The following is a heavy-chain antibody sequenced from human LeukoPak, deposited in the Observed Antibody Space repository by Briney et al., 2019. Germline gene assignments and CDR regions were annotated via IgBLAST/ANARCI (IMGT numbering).Heavy chain of an antibody. J-gene: IGHJ6*03. CDR3: AGRWNYGRNYYIDV. CDR1: GGSFSNYY. CDR2: INDSGRT. V-gene: IGHV4-34*01. Sequence: ASETLSLTCAVYGGSFSNYYWSWIRQTPGKGMEWIGEINDSGRTNYNPSLMSRVTVSVDTSKNQFSLRLTSVTATDTAVYYCAGRWNYGRNYYIDVWGKGAAVSVSS. D-gene: IGHD1-7*01.